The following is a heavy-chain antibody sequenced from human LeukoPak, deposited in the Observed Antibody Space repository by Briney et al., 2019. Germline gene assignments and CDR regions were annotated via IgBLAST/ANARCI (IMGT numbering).Heavy chain of an antibody. J-gene: IGHJ4*02. Sequence: GGSLRLSCAASGFTFRNYWMGWVRQAPGKGLEWAANTKPDGTAEYYADSVRGRFTTSRDNANNFLYLQMNSLRGEDTAVYYCARDGGLHTNFDYWGQGTLVTVSS. CDR3: ARDGGLHTNFDY. V-gene: IGHV3-7*01. CDR2: TKPDGTAE. D-gene: IGHD2-15*01. CDR1: GFTFRNYW.